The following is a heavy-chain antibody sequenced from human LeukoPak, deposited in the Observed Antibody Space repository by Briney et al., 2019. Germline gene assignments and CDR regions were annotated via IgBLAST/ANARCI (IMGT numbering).Heavy chain of an antibody. CDR1: GFTFSSYS. CDR3: ARVGYSSGWYGWFDP. Sequence: GGSPRLSCAASGFTFSSYSMNWVRQAPGKGLEWVSSISSSSSYIYYADSAKGRFTISRDNAKNSLFLQMNSLRAEDTAVYYCARVGYSSGWYGWFDPWGQGTLVTVSS. D-gene: IGHD6-19*01. CDR2: ISSSSSYI. J-gene: IGHJ5*02. V-gene: IGHV3-21*01.